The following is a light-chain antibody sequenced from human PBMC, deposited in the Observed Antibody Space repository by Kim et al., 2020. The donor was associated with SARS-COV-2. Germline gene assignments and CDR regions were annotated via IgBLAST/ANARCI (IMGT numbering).Light chain of an antibody. CDR3: QQYGSSRWT. V-gene: IGKV3-20*01. Sequence: LPGERTAPAGRDSRGVSSSYLAWYQQKPGQAPRLLIYGASSRATGIPDRFSGSGSGTDFTLTISRLEPEAFAVYYCQQYGSSRWTFGQGTKVDIK. J-gene: IGKJ1*01. CDR2: GAS. CDR1: RGVSSSY.